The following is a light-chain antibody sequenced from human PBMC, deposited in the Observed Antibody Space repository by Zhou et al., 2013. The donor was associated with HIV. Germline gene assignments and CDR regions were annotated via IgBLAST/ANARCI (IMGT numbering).Light chain of an antibody. V-gene: IGKV1-12*01. CDR2: GAS. Sequence: DIQMTQSPSSVSASIGDTIIITCRATQDIASSLAWYQQRPGEGPKLLIYGASNLQPGVPSRFRGSGSGTEYTLSITGLQTEDFGFYFCQQANNFPHTFGGGPRWR. J-gene: IGKJ4*01. CDR1: QDIASS. CDR3: QQANNFPHT.